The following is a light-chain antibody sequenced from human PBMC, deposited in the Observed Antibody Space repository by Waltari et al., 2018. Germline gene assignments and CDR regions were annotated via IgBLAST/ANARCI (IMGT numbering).Light chain of an antibody. CDR1: HAVSTN. V-gene: IGKV3-15*01. CDR2: DRS. J-gene: IGKJ4*01. Sequence: ETVMTQSPATLSVSPGESVTLSCGASHAVSTNVAWYQHRPRQAPRLLIYDRSTRATDIPARFSGGGSGSDFTLTISNLQSEDFAEYYCQQYNQWPLTFGGGTKVEIK. CDR3: QQYNQWPLT.